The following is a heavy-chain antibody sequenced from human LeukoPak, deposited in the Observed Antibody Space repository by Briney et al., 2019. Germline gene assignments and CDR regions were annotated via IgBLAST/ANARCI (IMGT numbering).Heavy chain of an antibody. CDR2: ISYDGSNK. V-gene: IGHV3-30-3*01. CDR3: ARDGYCSSTGCSAYFFDS. J-gene: IGHJ4*02. Sequence: GRSLRLSCAASGFTFSSYAMHWVRQAPGKGLHWVAVISYDGSNKYYADSVKGRFTTSRDNSKNTLYLQLNSLRPEDTALYYCARDGYCSSTGCSAYFFDSWGQGTLVTVSS. CDR1: GFTFSSYA. D-gene: IGHD2-2*03.